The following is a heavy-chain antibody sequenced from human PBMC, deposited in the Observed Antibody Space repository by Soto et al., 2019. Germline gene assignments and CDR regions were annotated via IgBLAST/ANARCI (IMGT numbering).Heavy chain of an antibody. CDR1: GGSISSGGYS. J-gene: IGHJ5*02. CDR3: ARGQRAYCSGGSCSRFDP. Sequence: SETLSLTCAVSGGSISSGGYSWSWIRQPPGKGLEWIGYIYHSGSTYYNPSLKSRVTISVDRSKNQFSLKLSSVTAADTAVYYCARGQRAYCSGGSCSRFDPWGQGTLVTVSS. CDR2: IYHSGST. V-gene: IGHV4-30-2*01. D-gene: IGHD2-15*01.